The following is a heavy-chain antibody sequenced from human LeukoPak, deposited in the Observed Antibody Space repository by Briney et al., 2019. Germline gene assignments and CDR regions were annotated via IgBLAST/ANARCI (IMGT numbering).Heavy chain of an antibody. J-gene: IGHJ4*02. CDR1: GGSIGSHY. CDR2: VFYSGFT. V-gene: IGHV4-59*11. CDR3: ARARNTPAGFDY. Sequence: PSETLSLTCTVSGGSIGSHYWSWIRQPPGKGLEWVGYVFYSGFTHYSPSLNGRVTMSIDTSKNQFSLRLSSVTAADTAIYYCARARNTPAGFDYWGQGTLVTVSS. D-gene: IGHD6-13*01.